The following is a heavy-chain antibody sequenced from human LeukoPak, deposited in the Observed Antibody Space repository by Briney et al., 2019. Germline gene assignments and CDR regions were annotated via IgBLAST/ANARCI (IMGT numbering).Heavy chain of an antibody. CDR2: IYYSGST. CDR3: ARHVHTALNSYYFDY. CDR1: GGSFSGYY. J-gene: IGHJ4*02. Sequence: PSETLSLTCAVYGGSFSGYYWGWIRQPPGKGLEWIGSIYYSGSTYYNPSLKSRVTISVDLSKNHFSLKLSSVTAADTAVYYCARHVHTALNSYYFDYWGQGTLVTVSS. D-gene: IGHD5-18*01. V-gene: IGHV4-39*01.